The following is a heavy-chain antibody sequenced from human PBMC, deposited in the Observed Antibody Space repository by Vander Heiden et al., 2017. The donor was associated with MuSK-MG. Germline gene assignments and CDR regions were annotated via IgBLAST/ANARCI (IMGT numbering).Heavy chain of an antibody. V-gene: IGHV3-73*01. Sequence: ASGKGLEWVGRIRSKANSYATAYAASVKGRFTISRDDSKNTAYLQMNSLKTEDTAVYYCTRESGIYWPGDFDYWGQGTLVTVSS. CDR3: TRESGIYWPGDFDY. J-gene: IGHJ4*02. CDR2: IRSKANSYAT. D-gene: IGHD1-26*01.